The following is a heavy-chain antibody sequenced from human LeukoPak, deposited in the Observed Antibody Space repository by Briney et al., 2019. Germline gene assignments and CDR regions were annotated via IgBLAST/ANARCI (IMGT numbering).Heavy chain of an antibody. CDR1: GFTFTNYA. CDR3: AKDPNDSSGYYPDAFDI. Sequence: GGSLRLSCAASGFTFTNYAMSWVRQTPGKGLEWVSATVGSRPDTYHADSVKGRFTISRDNSKNTLYLQMNSLRAEDTAVYYCAKDPNDSSGYYPDAFDIWGQGTMVTVSS. CDR2: TVGSRPDT. J-gene: IGHJ3*02. D-gene: IGHD3-22*01. V-gene: IGHV3-23*01.